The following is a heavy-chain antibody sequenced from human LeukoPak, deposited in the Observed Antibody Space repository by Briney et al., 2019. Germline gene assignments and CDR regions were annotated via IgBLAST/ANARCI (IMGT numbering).Heavy chain of an antibody. V-gene: IGHV4-59*01. J-gene: IGHJ5*02. Sequence: PSETLSLTCTVSGGSISGYYLSWIRQPPGKGLEWIGYIYYSGSTNYNPSLKSRVTISVDTSKNQFSLKLSSVTAADTAVYYCARGCSAGTPHNWLDPWGQGTLVTVSS. CDR3: ARGCSAGTPHNWLDP. CDR1: GGSISGYY. CDR2: IYYSGST. D-gene: IGHD6-13*01.